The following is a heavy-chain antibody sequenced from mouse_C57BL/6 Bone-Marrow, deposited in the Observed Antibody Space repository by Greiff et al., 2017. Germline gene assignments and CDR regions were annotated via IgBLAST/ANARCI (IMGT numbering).Heavy chain of an antibody. CDR2: ISSGGDYI. D-gene: IGHD2-4*01. CDR1: GFTFSSYA. V-gene: IGHV5-9-1*02. CDR3: TRTYDSLAMDY. J-gene: IGHJ4*01. Sequence: EVKLVESGEGLVKPGGSLKLSCAASGFTFSSYAMSWVRQTPEKRLEWVAYISSGGDYIYYADTVKGRFTISRDNARNTLYLQMSSLKSEDTAMYYCTRTYDSLAMDYWGQGTSVTVSS.